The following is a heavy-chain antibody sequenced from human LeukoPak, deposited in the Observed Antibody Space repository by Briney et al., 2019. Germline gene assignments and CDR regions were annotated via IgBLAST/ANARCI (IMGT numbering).Heavy chain of an antibody. V-gene: IGHV3-53*01. CDR2: IYGGGST. CDR1: GLSVSSNF. Sequence: PGGSLRLSCAATGLSVSSNFMSWVRQAPGKGLEWVSVIYGGGSTYYADSVKGRFTISRDTPKNTLYLQMNSLRAEDTALYYCVRGQLTAWGLDYWGQGTLVTVSS. CDR3: VRGQLTAWGLDY. J-gene: IGHJ4*02. D-gene: IGHD3-16*01.